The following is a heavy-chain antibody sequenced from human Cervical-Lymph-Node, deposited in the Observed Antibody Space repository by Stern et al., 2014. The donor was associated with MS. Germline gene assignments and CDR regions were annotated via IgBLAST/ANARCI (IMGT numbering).Heavy chain of an antibody. CDR2: ISTDGSAT. CDR3: ARDLGY. CDR1: GFTFSNFA. Sequence: VQLGESGGGVVQPGRSLRLSCAASGFTFSNFAMNWFRQSPDKGLQWLAAISTDGSATNYADSVKGRFTISRDNSKDTLYLEMNSLTTDDTAVFYCARDLGYWGQGTLVTVSS. J-gene: IGHJ4*02. V-gene: IGHV3-30-3*01.